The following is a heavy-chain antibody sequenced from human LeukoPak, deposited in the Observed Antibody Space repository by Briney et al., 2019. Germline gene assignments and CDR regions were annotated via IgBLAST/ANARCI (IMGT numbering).Heavy chain of an antibody. CDR2: IYSGGST. J-gene: IGHJ4*02. Sequence: GGSLRLSCAASGFTVSSNYMSWVRQAPGKGLEWVSVIYSGGSTYYADSVKGRFTISRDNAKNSLYLQMNSLRAEDTAVYYCATTCQVEMATITPDYFDYWGQGTLVTVSS. CDR1: GFTVSSNY. V-gene: IGHV3-53*01. CDR3: ATTCQVEMATITPDYFDY. D-gene: IGHD5-24*01.